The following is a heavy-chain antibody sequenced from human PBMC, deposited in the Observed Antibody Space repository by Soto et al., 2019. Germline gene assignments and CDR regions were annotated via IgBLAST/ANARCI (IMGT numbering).Heavy chain of an antibody. CDR1: GFTFSSYG. V-gene: IGHV3-33*01. CDR3: AREFRAMALDY. J-gene: IGHJ4*02. CDR2: IWYDGSNK. Sequence: QVQLVESGGGVVHPGRSLRLSCAASGFTFSSYGMHWVRQAPDKGLEWVAVIWYDGSNKYYADSVKGRFTISRDNSKNTLYLQMNSLRAEDTAVYYCAREFRAMALDYWGQGTLVTVSS. D-gene: IGHD5-18*01.